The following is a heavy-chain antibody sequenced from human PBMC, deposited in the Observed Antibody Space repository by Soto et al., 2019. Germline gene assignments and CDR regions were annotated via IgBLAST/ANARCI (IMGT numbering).Heavy chain of an antibody. D-gene: IGHD6-13*01. CDR1: GGSISSGDYY. CDR2: IYYSGST. CDR3: ASHEAAAVPEIY. V-gene: IGHV4-30-4*01. Sequence: NPSETLSLTCTVSGGSISSGDYYWSWIRQPPGKGLEWIGYIYYSGSTYYNPSLKSRVTISVDTSKNQFSLKLSSVTAADTAVYYCASHEAAAVPEIYWGQGTLVTVSS. J-gene: IGHJ4*02.